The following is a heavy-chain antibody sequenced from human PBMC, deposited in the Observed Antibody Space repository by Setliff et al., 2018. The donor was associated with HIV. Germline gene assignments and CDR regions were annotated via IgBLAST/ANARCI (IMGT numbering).Heavy chain of an antibody. V-gene: IGHV4-61*09. CDR2: IYTSGST. CDR3: ARVIRNPLGFYYYYYMDV. Sequence: SETLSLTCTVSGGSISSGSYYWSWIRQPAGKGLEWIGHIYTSGSTNYNPSLKSRVTISVDTSKNQFSLKLSSVTAADTAVYYCARVIRNPLGFYYYYYMDVWGKGTTVTVSS. D-gene: IGHD1-1*01. CDR1: GGSISSGSYY. J-gene: IGHJ6*03.